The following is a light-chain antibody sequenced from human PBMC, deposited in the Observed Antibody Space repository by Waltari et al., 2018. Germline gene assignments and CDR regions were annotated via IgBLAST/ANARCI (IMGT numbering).Light chain of an antibody. J-gene: IGKJ5*01. CDR2: WAS. CDR1: QSFLSSFNSKTY. V-gene: IGKV4-1*01. CDR3: HHYYIPPLT. Sequence: DIVLTQSPDSLAVSLGERATINCKSSQSFLSSFNSKTYIAWYQQKPGQPPKLLFNWASARGSGVPERFSGSGSETDFTLTISSLQAEDVAVYYCHHYYIPPLTFGQGTRLEIK.